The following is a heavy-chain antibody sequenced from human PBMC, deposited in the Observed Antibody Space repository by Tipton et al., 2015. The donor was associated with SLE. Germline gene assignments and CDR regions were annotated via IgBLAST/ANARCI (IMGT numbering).Heavy chain of an antibody. J-gene: IGHJ4*02. CDR2: INQRETEM. Sequence: SLRLSCAASGFTFSNYWMAWVRQAPGKGLEWVANINQRETEMYSVDSVKGRFTISRDNAKNSLFLQMNSLRTEDTAVYYCANGYFDFWGQGTLVTVSS. V-gene: IGHV3-7*01. CDR3: ANGYFDF. CDR1: GFTFSNYW.